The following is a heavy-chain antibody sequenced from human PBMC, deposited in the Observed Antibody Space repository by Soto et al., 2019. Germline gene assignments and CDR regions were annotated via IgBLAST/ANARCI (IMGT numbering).Heavy chain of an antibody. J-gene: IGHJ6*03. CDR3: ASAVVVPAAHYYYMDV. D-gene: IGHD2-2*01. V-gene: IGHV4-4*02. CDR1: SGSISSSNW. Sequence: PSETLSLTCAVSSGSISSSNWWSWVRQPPGKGLEWIGEIYHSGSTNYNPSLKSRVTISVDKSKNQFSLKLSSVTAADTAVYYCASAVVVPAAHYYYMDVWGKGTTVTVSS. CDR2: IYHSGST.